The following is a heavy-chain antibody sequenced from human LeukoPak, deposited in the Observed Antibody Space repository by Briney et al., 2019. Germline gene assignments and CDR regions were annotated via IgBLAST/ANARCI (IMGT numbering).Heavy chain of an antibody. V-gene: IGHV3-72*01. D-gene: IGHD5-12*01. Sequence: GGSLRLSCAASGFTFSDHYMDWVRQAPGKGLEWVGRTRNKANSYTTEYAASVKGRFTISRDDSKNSLYLQMNSLKAEDTAVYYCAREAASIVATIEAAFDIWGQGTMVTVSS. J-gene: IGHJ3*02. CDR3: AREAASIVATIEAAFDI. CDR2: TRNKANSYTT. CDR1: GFTFSDHY.